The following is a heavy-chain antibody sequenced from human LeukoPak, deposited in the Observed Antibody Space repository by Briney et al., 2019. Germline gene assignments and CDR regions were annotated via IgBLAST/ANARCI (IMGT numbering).Heavy chain of an antibody. D-gene: IGHD1-26*01. CDR3: ASGQSWYSGDY. V-gene: IGHV4-59*01. J-gene: IGHJ4*02. CDR1: GGSISSNY. CDR2: IYYSGST. Sequence: PSETLSLTCTVSGGSISSNYWSWIRQPPGEGLEWNGYIYYSGSTNYNPSLKSRVTISVDTSKNQFSLKLSSVTAADTAVYYCASGQSWYSGDYWGQGTLVTVSS.